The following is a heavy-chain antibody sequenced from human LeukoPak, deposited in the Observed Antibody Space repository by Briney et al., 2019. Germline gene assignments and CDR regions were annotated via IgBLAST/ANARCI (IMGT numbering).Heavy chain of an antibody. J-gene: IGHJ6*03. CDR3: ARGNYDILTGYYPGPYYYYMDV. D-gene: IGHD3-9*01. CDR2: INHSGST. CDR1: GGSFSGYY. V-gene: IGHV4-34*01. Sequence: SETLSLTCAVYGGSFSGYYGSWIRQPPGKGLEWIGEINHSGSTNYNPSLKSRVTISVDTSKNQFSLKLSSVTAADTAVYYCARGNYDILTGYYPGPYYYYMDVWGKGTTVTVSS.